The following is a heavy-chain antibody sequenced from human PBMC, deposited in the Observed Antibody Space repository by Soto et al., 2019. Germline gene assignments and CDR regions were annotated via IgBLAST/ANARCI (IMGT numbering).Heavy chain of an antibody. J-gene: IGHJ4*02. V-gene: IGHV3-74*01. CDR1: GFNFSSYW. CDR3: TRNAGGRFYGGFDN. CDR2: IKSDGTTT. Sequence: EVHLVESGGDLVQPGGSLRLSCTTAGFNFSSYWVNWVRQAPGMGVEWVSRIKSDGTTTDYAESVKGRFSIARDNSKRTVYLEMKSLRADDTAVYYCTRNAGGRFYGGFDNWGQGTLVIVSS. D-gene: IGHD1-26*01.